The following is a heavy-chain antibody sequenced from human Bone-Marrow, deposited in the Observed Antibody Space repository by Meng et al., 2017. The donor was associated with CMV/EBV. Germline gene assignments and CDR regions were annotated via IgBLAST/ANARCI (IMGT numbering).Heavy chain of an antibody. Sequence: ASVKVSCKASGYTFTGYYMHWVRQAPGQGLEWMGWINPNSGGTNYAQKFQGRVTMTRDTSISTAYMELSRLRSDDTAVYYCAKDRSPGWSRHYYYYGMDVWGQGTTVTVSS. D-gene: IGHD3-3*01. CDR3: AKDRSPGWSRHYYYYGMDV. V-gene: IGHV1-2*02. J-gene: IGHJ6*02. CDR2: INPNSGGT. CDR1: GYTFTGYY.